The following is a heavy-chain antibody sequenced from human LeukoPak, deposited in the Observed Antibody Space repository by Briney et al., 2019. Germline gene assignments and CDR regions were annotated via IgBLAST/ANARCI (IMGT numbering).Heavy chain of an antibody. CDR3: ARDKWRQLEVGDY. J-gene: IGHJ4*02. CDR2: MKQDGSEK. D-gene: IGHD6-6*01. CDR1: GFTFSNYW. V-gene: IGHV3-7*01. Sequence: GGSLRLSCAASGFTFSNYWMSWVRQAPGKGLEWVANMKQDGSEKYYVDSVKGRFTISRDNAKNSLYLQMNSLRAEDTAVYYCARDKWRQLEVGDYWGQGTLVTVSS.